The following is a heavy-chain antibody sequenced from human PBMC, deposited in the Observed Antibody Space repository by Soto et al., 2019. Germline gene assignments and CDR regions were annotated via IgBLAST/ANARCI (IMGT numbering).Heavy chain of an antibody. Sequence: ASETLSLTCAVSGGSISSCGYSWSWIRQPPGKGLEWIGYIYHSGSTYYNPSLKSRVTISVDRSKNQFSLKLSSVTAADTAVYYCARVPSPWGQGTLVTVSS. V-gene: IGHV4-30-2*01. CDR2: IYHSGST. CDR3: ARVPSP. J-gene: IGHJ5*02. CDR1: GGSISSCGYS.